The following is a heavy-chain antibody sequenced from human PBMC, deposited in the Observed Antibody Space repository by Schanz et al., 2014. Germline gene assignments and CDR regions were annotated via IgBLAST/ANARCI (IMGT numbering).Heavy chain of an antibody. J-gene: IGHJ4*02. D-gene: IGHD1-26*01. V-gene: IGHV1-18*01. CDR3: ARDRDQWDGNYLDY. CDR2: IGGSDGNT. CDR1: GYTFTRSG. Sequence: QVQLVQSGGEVKTPGASVKVSCKASGYTFTRSGISWVRQAPGQGLEWMGWIGGSDGNTTFAQKVQGRVTMTTDTSTSTVYMELRSLTSDDSAVYYCARDRDQWDGNYLDYWGQGTLVTVSS.